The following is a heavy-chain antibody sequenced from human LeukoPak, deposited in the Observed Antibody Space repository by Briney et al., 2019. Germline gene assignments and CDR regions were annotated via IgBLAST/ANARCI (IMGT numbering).Heavy chain of an antibody. V-gene: IGHV4-30-4*07. D-gene: IGHD3-10*01. J-gene: IGHJ5*02. CDR3: ARVGRYYGSGSSNWFDP. Sequence: SETLSLTCAVSGGSISSGGYSWSWIRQPPGTGLEWIGYIYYSGSTYYNPSLKSRVTISVDTSKNQFSLKLSSVTAADTAVYYCARVGRYYGSGSSNWFDPWGQGTLVTVSS. CDR2: IYYSGST. CDR1: GGSISSGGYS.